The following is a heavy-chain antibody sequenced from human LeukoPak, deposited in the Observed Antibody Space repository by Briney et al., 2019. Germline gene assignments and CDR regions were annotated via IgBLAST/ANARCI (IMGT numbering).Heavy chain of an antibody. D-gene: IGHD6-19*01. CDR3: AKVLRSSGWYYYYGMDA. CDR1: GFTFSSCG. CDR2: ISGSGGST. J-gene: IGHJ6*02. Sequence: GGSLRLSCAASGFTFSSCGMSWVRQAPGKGLEWVSSISGSGGSTYYADSVKGRFTISRDNSKNTLYLQMNSLRAEDTAVYYCAKVLRSSGWYYYYGMDAWGQGTTVTVSS. V-gene: IGHV3-23*01.